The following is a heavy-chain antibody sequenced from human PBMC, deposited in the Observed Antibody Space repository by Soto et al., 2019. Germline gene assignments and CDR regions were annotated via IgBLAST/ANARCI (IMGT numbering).Heavy chain of an antibody. J-gene: IGHJ3*02. Sequence: ASVKVSCKASGYTFTSYDINWVRQATGQGLEWMGWMNPNSGNTGYAQKFQGRVTMTRNTSISTAYMELSSLRSEDTAVYYCASVGVVIIPAPDAFDIWGQGTMVTVSS. CDR2: MNPNSGNT. CDR3: ASVGVVIIPAPDAFDI. CDR1: GYTFTSYD. D-gene: IGHD3-3*01. V-gene: IGHV1-8*01.